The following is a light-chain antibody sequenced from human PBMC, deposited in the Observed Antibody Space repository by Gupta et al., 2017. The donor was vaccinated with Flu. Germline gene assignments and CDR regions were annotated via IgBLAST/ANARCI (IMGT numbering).Light chain of an antibody. V-gene: IGLV1-47*01. CDR3: AAWYDSQSRYV. J-gene: IGLJ1*01. CDR1: SPKLGGVF. Sequence: RVTIPCSGTSPKLGGVFVYCYQPTPETAPKHLIYRNNQRAAGVPDRFSGSKSGTSATLAISGLRSEDEADYYCAAWYDSQSRYVFGTGTKVTVL. CDR2: RNN.